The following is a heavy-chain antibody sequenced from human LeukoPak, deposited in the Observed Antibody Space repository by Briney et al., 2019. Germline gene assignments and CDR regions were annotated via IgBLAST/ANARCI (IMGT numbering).Heavy chain of an antibody. D-gene: IGHD3-9*01. V-gene: IGHV3-23*01. Sequence: TGGSVRLSCAASGFTFSSYAMSWIRQAPGKGLEWVSSISGSAISTYYADSVKGRFTISRDNSRNTLYLQMNSLRAEDTALFYCAKGDNNILTGYYNSFDSWGQGTLVTVSS. CDR2: ISGSAIST. J-gene: IGHJ4*02. CDR1: GFTFSSYA. CDR3: AKGDNNILTGYYNSFDS.